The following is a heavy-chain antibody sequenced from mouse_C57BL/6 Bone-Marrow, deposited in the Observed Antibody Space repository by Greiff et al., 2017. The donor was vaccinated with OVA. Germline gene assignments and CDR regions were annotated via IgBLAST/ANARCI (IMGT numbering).Heavy chain of an antibody. D-gene: IGHD1-1*01. V-gene: IGHV1-39*01. CDR1: GYSFTDYN. CDR3: AQRGSSWDYFDY. J-gene: IGHJ2*01. Sequence: VQLKESGPELVKPGASVKISCKASGYSFTDYNMNWVKQSNGKSLEWIGVINPNYGTTSYNQKFKGKATLTVDQSSSTAYMQLNSLTSEDSAVYYCAQRGSSWDYFDYWGQGTTLTVSS. CDR2: INPNYGTT.